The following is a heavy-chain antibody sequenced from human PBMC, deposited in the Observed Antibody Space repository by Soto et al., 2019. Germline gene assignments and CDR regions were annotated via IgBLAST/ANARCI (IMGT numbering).Heavy chain of an antibody. Sequence: QVQLQESGPGLLKPSQTLSLTCTVSGGSVSSDEYFWSWIRQPPGKGLEWLANIYYSASTYYNPPLKSRLSLSVDTSKNQFSLNLTSVTAADTAVYYCARGDSSSWYEIDYWGQGILVTVSS. CDR3: ARGDSSSWYEIDY. V-gene: IGHV4-30-4*01. D-gene: IGHD6-13*01. CDR2: IYYSAST. CDR1: GGSVSSDEYF. J-gene: IGHJ4*02.